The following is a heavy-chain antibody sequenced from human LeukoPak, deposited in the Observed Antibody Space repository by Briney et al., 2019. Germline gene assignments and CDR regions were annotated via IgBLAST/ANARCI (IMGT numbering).Heavy chain of an antibody. Sequence: PSETLSLTCTVSGGSISTYYWSWIRQPPGKGLEWIGYIYYSGSTNYNPSLKSQVTISVDTSKSQFSLKLSSVTAADTAVYYCARSYYGSGSYYSFDYWGQGTLVTVSS. CDR2: IYYSGST. J-gene: IGHJ4*02. CDR3: ARSYYGSGSYYSFDY. CDR1: GGSISTYY. V-gene: IGHV4-59*01. D-gene: IGHD3-10*01.